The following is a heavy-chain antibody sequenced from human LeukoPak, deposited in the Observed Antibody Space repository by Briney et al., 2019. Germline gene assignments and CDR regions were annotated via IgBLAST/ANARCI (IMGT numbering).Heavy chain of an antibody. V-gene: IGHV3-21*04. CDR1: GFTFSSYS. CDR2: ISSSSSYI. Sequence: GGSLRLSCAASGFTFSSYSMNWVRQAPGKGLEWVSSISSSSSYIYYADSVKGRFTISRDNSKNTLYLQMNSLRAEDTAVYYCARAIDYDSSGYFGEYYFDYWGQGTLVTVSS. J-gene: IGHJ4*02. D-gene: IGHD3-22*01. CDR3: ARAIDYDSSGYFGEYYFDY.